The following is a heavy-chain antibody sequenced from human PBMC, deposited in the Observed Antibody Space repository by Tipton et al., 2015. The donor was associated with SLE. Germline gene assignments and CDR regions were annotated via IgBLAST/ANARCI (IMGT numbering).Heavy chain of an antibody. CDR3: ARDRVFLGYGMDV. D-gene: IGHD2/OR15-2a*01. CDR2: INSDGRST. Sequence: SLRLSCAASGFTFSSYWMHWVRQAPGKGLVWVSRINSDGRSTSYADSVKGRFTISRDNAKNTLYLQMNSLRAEDTAVYYCARDRVFLGYGMDVWGQGTTVTVSS. CDR1: GFTFSSYW. V-gene: IGHV3-74*01. J-gene: IGHJ6*02.